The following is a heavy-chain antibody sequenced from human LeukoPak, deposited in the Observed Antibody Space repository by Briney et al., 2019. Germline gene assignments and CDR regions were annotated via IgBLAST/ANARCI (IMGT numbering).Heavy chain of an antibody. D-gene: IGHD1-26*01. CDR3: ARGAEVGATLDY. CDR2: IWYDGSNK. Sequence: PGGSLRLSCAASGFTFSSYAMSWVRQAPGKGLEWVAVIWYDGSNKYYADSVKGRFTISRDNSKNTLYLQMNSLRAEDTAVYYCARGAEVGATLDYWGQGTLVTVSS. V-gene: IGHV3-33*08. J-gene: IGHJ4*02. CDR1: GFTFSSYA.